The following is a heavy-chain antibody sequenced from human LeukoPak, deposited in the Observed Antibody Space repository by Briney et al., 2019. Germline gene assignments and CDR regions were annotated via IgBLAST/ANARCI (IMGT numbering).Heavy chain of an antibody. CDR1: GGSISSGDYY. V-gene: IGHV4-30-4*02. J-gene: IGHJ4*02. D-gene: IGHD6-13*01. CDR2: IYYSGST. Sequence: TSETLSLTCTVSGGSISSGDYYWSWIRQPPGKGLEWIGYIYYSGSTYYNPSLKSRVTISVDTSKNQFSLKLSSVTAADTAVYYCVASAYSSSWMDDYWGQGTLVTVSS. CDR3: VASAYSSSWMDDY.